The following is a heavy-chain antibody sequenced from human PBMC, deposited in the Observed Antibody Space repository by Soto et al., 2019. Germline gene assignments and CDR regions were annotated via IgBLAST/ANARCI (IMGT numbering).Heavy chain of an antibody. CDR2: IIGSSENA. CDR1: GFSFSNDD. V-gene: IGHV3-23*01. CDR3: AKHLWYGESGFDP. J-gene: IGHJ5*02. D-gene: IGHD3-10*01. Sequence: PGGSLSLSCAASGFSFSNDDMSWVRQAPGEGLEWVATIIGSSENANHAHSLKGRLTISRDNSKNTLYLQLASLRVEDTAAYYCAKHLWYGESGFDPWGQGTLVTVSS.